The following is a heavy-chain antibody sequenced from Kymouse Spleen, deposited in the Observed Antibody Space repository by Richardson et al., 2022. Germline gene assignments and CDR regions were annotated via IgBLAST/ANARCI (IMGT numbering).Heavy chain of an antibody. V-gene: IGHV3-7*01. CDR3: AREEITGTTDYYYGMDV. J-gene: IGHJ6*02. D-gene: IGHD1-7*01. CDR1: GFTFSSYW. CDR2: IKQDGSEK. Sequence: EVQLVESGGGLVQPGGSLRLSCAASGFTFSSYWMSWVRQAPGKGLEWVANIKQDGSEKYYVDSVKGRFTISRDNAKNSLYLQMNSLRAEDTAVYYCAREEITGTTDYYYGMDVWGQGTTVTVSS.